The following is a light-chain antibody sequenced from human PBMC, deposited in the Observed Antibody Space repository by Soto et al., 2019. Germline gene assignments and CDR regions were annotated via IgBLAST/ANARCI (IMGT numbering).Light chain of an antibody. CDR3: CSYAGSSLVV. V-gene: IGLV2-11*01. CDR2: DVS. CDR1: SSDVGGYKY. Sequence: QSALTQPRSVSGSPGQSVTISCTGTSSDVGGYKYVSWYQQYTGKAPKVMIYDVSKRPSGVPDRFSAPKSGNTASLTISGLQADDEADYYCCSYAGSSLVVFGGGTKLTVL. J-gene: IGLJ2*01.